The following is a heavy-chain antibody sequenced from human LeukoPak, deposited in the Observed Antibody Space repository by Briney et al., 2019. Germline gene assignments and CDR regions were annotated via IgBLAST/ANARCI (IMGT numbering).Heavy chain of an antibody. CDR1: AFTFSTYG. CDR3: ARAVGSFDI. V-gene: IGHV3-33*01. Sequence: GGSLRLSCAASAFTFSTYGMHWVRQAPGKGLEWVAVIWYDGSIKYYADSVKGRFTISRDNSKNTLYLQMNSLRAEDTAVYYCARAVGSFDIWGQGTIVIVSS. J-gene: IGHJ3*02. CDR2: IWYDGSIK. D-gene: IGHD3-16*01.